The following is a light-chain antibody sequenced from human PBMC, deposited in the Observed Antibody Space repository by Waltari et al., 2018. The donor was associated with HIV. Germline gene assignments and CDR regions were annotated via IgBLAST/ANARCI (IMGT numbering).Light chain of an antibody. CDR2: DVA. CDR1: AAEVGSYHY. J-gene: IGLJ2*01. V-gene: IGLV2-14*03. Sequence: QSALTQPASVSGSPGQSIPISCAGTAAEVGSYHYVAWSQKLPDTVPKLIIYDVASRPSGVSDRFSGSKSGNTASLTISGLQAEDAGDYYCSSYTTFNTIIFGGGTKLTVL. CDR3: SSYTTFNTII.